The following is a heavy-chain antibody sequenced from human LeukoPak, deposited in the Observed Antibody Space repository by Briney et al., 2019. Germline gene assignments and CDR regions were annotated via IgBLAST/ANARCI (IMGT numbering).Heavy chain of an antibody. CDR3: AKDPQGD. CDR2: ISGSGGNT. Sequence: PGGSLRLSCAASGFTFSNNAMSWVRQAPGKGLEWVSAISGSGGNTYYADSVKGRFSISRDNSKNTLYLQMNSLRAGDTAVYYCAKDPQGDWGQGTLVTVSS. V-gene: IGHV3-23*01. D-gene: IGHD3-16*01. J-gene: IGHJ4*02. CDR1: GFTFSNNA.